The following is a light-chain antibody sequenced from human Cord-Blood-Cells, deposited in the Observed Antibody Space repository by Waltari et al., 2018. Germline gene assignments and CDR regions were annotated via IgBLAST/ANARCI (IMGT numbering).Light chain of an antibody. Sequence: EIVLTQSPGTLSLYPGERATLSCRASPSVSSSYLAWYQQKPGQAPRLLIYGASSRATGIPDRFSGSGSGTDFTLTISRLEPEDFAVYYCQQYGSSYTFGQGTKLEIK. CDR2: GAS. J-gene: IGKJ2*01. CDR1: PSVSSSY. CDR3: QQYGSSYT. V-gene: IGKV3-20*01.